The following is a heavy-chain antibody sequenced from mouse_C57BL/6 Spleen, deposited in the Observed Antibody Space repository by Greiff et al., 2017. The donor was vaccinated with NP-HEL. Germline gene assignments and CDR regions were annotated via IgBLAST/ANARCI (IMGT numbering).Heavy chain of an antibody. D-gene: IGHD1-1*01. Sequence: QVQLQQPGAELVKPGASVKMSCKASGYTFTSYWITWVKQRPGQGLEWIGDIYPGSGSTNYNEKSKSKATLTVDTSSSTAYMQLSSLTSEDSAVYYCAITTVVAFYAMDYWGQGTSVTVSS. CDR1: GYTFTSYW. CDR2: IYPGSGST. CDR3: AITTVVAFYAMDY. V-gene: IGHV1-55*01. J-gene: IGHJ4*01.